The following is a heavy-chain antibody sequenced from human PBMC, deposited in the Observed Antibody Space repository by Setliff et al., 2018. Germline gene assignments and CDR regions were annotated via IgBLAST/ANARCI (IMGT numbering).Heavy chain of an antibody. V-gene: IGHV3-7*03. CDR2: IKQDGSDK. D-gene: IGHD6-6*01. CDR3: ARWTARAVDY. CDR1: GSTFSNHW. J-gene: IGHJ4*02. Sequence: GGSLRLSCAASGSTFSNHWMTWVRQAPGKGLEWVANIKQDGSDKYYVDSVKGRFTVSRDNAKNSLYLQMSSLRAEDTAVYYCARWTARAVDYWGQGTLVTVSS.